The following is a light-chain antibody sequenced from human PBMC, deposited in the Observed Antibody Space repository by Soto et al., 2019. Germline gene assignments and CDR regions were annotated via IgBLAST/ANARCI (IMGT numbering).Light chain of an antibody. CDR3: QQRSNWPIT. J-gene: IGKJ5*01. CDR2: DAS. V-gene: IGKV3-11*01. CDR1: QSVSSY. Sequence: EIVLTQSPATLSLSPGERATLSRRASQSVSSYLAWYQQKPGQAPRLLIYDASNRATGIPDRFSGGGSGTDFTLTISSLEPEDFAVYYCQQRSNWPITFGQGTRLEIK.